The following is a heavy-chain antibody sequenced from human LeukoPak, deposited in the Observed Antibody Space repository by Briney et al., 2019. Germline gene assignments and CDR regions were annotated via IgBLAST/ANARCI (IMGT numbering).Heavy chain of an antibody. CDR1: GASISSGSNS. CDR3: ARGGYYGSGNDFRFDP. D-gene: IGHD3-10*01. CDR2: IHYTGST. V-gene: IGHV4-61*01. J-gene: IGHJ5*02. Sequence: PSETLSLTCTVSGASISSGSNSWGWIRQSPGKGLECIGYIHYTGSTNYNPSLKSRVTISVETSKNQFSLKLKSVTAADTAVYYCARGGYYGSGNDFRFDPWGQGTLVTVSS.